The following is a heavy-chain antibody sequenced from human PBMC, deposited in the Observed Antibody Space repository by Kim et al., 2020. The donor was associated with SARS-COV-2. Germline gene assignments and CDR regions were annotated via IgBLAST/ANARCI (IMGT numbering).Heavy chain of an antibody. D-gene: IGHD5-12*01. J-gene: IGHJ4*02. CDR1: GFTFRSYA. Sequence: GGSLRLSCAASGFTFRSYAMSWVRQAPGKGLEWVSHISDSGGSTYSADSVKGRFTISRDNSKNTLYLQMNSLRAEDTAVYYCAKNRRPYSVYDPLDYWGQGTLVTVSS. CDR2: ISDSGGST. CDR3: AKNRRPYSVYDPLDY. V-gene: IGHV3-23*01.